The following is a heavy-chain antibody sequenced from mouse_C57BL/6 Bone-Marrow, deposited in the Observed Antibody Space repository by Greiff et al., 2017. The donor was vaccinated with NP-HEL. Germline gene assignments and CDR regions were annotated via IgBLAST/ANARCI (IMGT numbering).Heavy chain of an antibody. J-gene: IGHJ2*01. CDR2: IDPSDSYT. Sequence: VKLQQPGAELVKPGASVKLSCKASGYTFTSYWMQWVKQRPGQGLEWIGEIDPSDSYTNYNQKFKGKATLTVDTSSSTAYMQLSSLTSADSAVDYCARGCYFDYWGQGTTLTVSS. CDR1: GYTFTSYW. CDR3: ARGCYFDY. V-gene: IGHV1-50*01.